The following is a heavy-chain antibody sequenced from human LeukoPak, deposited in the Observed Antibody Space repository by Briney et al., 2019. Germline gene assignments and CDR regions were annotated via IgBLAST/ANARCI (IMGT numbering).Heavy chain of an antibody. V-gene: IGHV3-33*01. CDR1: GFTFSSYG. Sequence: PGGSLRLSCAASGFTFSSYGMHWVRQAPGKGLEWVAVIWYDGSNKYYADSVKGRFTISRDNSKNTLYLQMNSLRAEDTAVYYCARGVGVSSGWYYYYGMDVWGQGTTVTVSS. CDR3: ARGVGVSSGWYYYYGMDV. D-gene: IGHD6-19*01. CDR2: IWYDGSNK. J-gene: IGHJ6*02.